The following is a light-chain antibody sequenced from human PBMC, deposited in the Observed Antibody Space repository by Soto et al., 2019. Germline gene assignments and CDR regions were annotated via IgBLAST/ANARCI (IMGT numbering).Light chain of an antibody. CDR3: QQYNNWPPWT. Sequence: EIVMTQSPATLSVSPGERATLSCRASQSVGGNLAWYQQKPGQPPRLLICAASPRPTGIPARFSGSGSGTEFTLTISSLQSEDFAVYYCQQYNNWPPWTFGQGTKVEIK. CDR2: AAS. V-gene: IGKV3-15*01. J-gene: IGKJ1*01. CDR1: QSVGGN.